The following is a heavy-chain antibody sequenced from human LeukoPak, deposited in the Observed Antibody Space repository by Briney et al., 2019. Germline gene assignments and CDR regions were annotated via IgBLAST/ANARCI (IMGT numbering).Heavy chain of an antibody. CDR2: MYYGETT. Sequence: SETLSLTCTVSGDSIGSSGYYWGWIRQPPGKGLEWIGSMYYGETTSYSPSLQSRVTISVDTSKNQFSLNLYSVTAADTAVYYCARLERSRSEGTQYWGQGVLVTVSS. J-gene: IGHJ4*02. CDR3: ARLERSRSEGTQY. V-gene: IGHV4-39*01. D-gene: IGHD5-24*01. CDR1: GDSIGSSGYY.